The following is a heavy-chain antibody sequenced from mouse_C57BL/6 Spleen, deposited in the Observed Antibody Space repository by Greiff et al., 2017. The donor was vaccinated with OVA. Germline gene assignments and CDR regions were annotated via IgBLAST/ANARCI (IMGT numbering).Heavy chain of an antibody. CDR2: IYPGDGDT. J-gene: IGHJ3*01. D-gene: IGHD2-4*01. CDR1: GYAFSSYW. CDR3: ARHYYDYDAWFAY. V-gene: IGHV1-80*01. Sequence: QVQLKESGAELVKPGASVKISCKASGYAFSSYWMNWVKQRPGKGLEWIGQIYPGDGDTNYNGKFKGKATLTADKSSSTAYMQLSSLTSEDSAVYFCARHYYDYDAWFAYWGQGTLVTVSA.